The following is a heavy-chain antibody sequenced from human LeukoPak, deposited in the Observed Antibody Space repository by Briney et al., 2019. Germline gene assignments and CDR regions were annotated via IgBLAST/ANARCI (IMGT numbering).Heavy chain of an antibody. CDR3: AREISPYYYDSSGANYFDY. V-gene: IGHV1-2*02. CDR1: GYTFTGYY. CDR2: INPSSGGT. Sequence: GASVKVSCKTSGYTFTGYYIHWVRQAPGQGLEWMGWINPSSGGTIYAQKFQGRVTMTRDTSISTAYMELSRLRSDDTAVYYCAREISPYYYDSSGANYFDYWGQGTLVTVSS. D-gene: IGHD3-22*01. J-gene: IGHJ4*02.